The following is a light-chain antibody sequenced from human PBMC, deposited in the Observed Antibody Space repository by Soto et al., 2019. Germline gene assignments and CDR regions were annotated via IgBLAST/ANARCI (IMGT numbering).Light chain of an antibody. V-gene: IGLV1-44*01. Sequence: QSVLTQPPSASGTPGQTVTISCSGSSSNIGSNSVSWYQHVPGTAPKVLIYSNNQRPSGVPGRFSGSKSGTSASLAISGLQSEDDADYYCAAWDDSLNGYVFGTGTKVTVL. CDR1: SSNIGSNS. CDR2: SNN. CDR3: AAWDDSLNGYV. J-gene: IGLJ1*01.